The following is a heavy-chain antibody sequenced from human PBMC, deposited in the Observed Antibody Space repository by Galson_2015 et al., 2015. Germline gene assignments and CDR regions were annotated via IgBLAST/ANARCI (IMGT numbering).Heavy chain of an antibody. V-gene: IGHV3-48*03. CDR2: ISSSGSTI. CDR3: AGDVDSSGYHDAFDI. J-gene: IGHJ3*02. CDR1: GFTFSSYE. D-gene: IGHD3-22*01. Sequence: SLRLSCAASGFTFSSYEMNWVRQAPGKGLEWVSYISSSGSTIYYADSVKGRFTISRDNAKNSLYLQMNSLRAEDTAVYYCAGDVDSSGYHDAFDIWGQGTMVTVSS.